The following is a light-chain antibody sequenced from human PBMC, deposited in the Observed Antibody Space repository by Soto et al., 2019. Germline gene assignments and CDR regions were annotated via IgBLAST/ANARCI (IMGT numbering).Light chain of an antibody. CDR1: QSVSSN. V-gene: IGKV3-15*01. CDR2: GAS. Sequence: ELVLTQSQATLSVSPGERATLSCRASQSVSSNLAWYQRKPGQAPRLLIYGASTRATGIPARVSGSGSGTECTLTISSLQSEDFAVNDCQQYNNWPRAFGQGTKVDIK. CDR3: QQYNNWPRA. J-gene: IGKJ1*01.